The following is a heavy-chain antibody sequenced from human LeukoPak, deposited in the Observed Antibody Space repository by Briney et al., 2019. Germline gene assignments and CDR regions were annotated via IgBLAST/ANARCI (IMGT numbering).Heavy chain of an antibody. V-gene: IGHV1-58*01. CDR1: GFTFTISA. J-gene: IGHJ4*02. D-gene: IGHD5-12*01. CDR3: AADRYSGYDFNY. CDR2: IVVGSGNT. Sequence: SVKVSCKASGFTFTISAVQWVRQARGQRLEWIGWIVVGSGNTNYAQKFQERVTITRDMSTSTAYMELSSLRTEDTAVYYCAADRYSGYDFNYWGQGTLVTVSS.